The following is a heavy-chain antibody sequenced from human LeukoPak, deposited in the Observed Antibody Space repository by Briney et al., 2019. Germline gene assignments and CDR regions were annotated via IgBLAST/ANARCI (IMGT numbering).Heavy chain of an antibody. CDR3: ARVPVYYYDSSGYYWGDY. CDR1: GYTFTSYG. CDR2: ISAYNGNT. V-gene: IGHV1-18*03. J-gene: IGHJ4*02. D-gene: IGHD3-22*01. Sequence: ASVKVSCKASGYTFTSYGISWVRQAPGQGLEWMGWISAYNGNTNYAQKLQGRVTMTTDTSTSTAYMELRSLRSDDMAVYYCARVPVYYYDSSGYYWGDYCGQGTLATVPS.